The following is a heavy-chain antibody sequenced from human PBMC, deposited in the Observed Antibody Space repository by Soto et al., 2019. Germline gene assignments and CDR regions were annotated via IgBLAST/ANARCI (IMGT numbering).Heavy chain of an antibody. CDR3: ARAGILNGYNYYYGMDV. J-gene: IGHJ6*02. D-gene: IGHD3-9*01. CDR2: INPNSGGT. V-gene: IGHV1-2*04. CDR1: GYTFTGYY. Sequence: GASVKVSCKASGYTFTGYYMHWVRQAPGQGLEWMGWINPNSGGTNYAQKFQGWVTMTRDTSISTAYMELSRLRSDDTAVYYCARAGILNGYNYYYGMDVWGQGTTVTVSS.